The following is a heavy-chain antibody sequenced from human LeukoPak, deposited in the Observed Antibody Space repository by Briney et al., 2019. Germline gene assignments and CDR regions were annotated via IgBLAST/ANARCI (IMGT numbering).Heavy chain of an antibody. Sequence: ASVTLSFTASGYTFTIYYMHWVRQAPGQGLEWMGIINPSGGSTSYAQKFQGRVTMTRDTSTSTVYMEPSSLRSADTAVYYCARGSGRVSMMESAYYYGMDVWGQGTTVTVSS. CDR3: ARGSGRVSMMESAYYYGMDV. D-gene: IGHD5/OR15-5a*01. J-gene: IGHJ6*02. CDR1: GYTFTIYY. V-gene: IGHV1-46*01. CDR2: INPSGGST.